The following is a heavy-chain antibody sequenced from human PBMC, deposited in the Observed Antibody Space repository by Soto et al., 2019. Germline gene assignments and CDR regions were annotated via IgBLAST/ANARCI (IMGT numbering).Heavy chain of an antibody. D-gene: IGHD3-9*01. CDR2: IVVGSGNT. CDR1: GFTFTSSA. V-gene: IGHV1-58*01. Sequence: GASVKVSCKASGFTFTSSAVQWVRQARGQRLEWIGWIVVGSGNTNYAQKFQERVTITRDMSTSTAYMELSSLRSEDTAVYYCAADPLRYFDWLLYGNYYGMDVWGQGTTVTVSS. CDR3: AADPLRYFDWLLYGNYYGMDV. J-gene: IGHJ6*02.